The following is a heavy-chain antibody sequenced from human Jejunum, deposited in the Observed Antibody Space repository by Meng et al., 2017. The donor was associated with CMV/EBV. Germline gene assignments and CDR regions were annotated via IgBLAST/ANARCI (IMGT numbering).Heavy chain of an antibody. Sequence: QVHVVQSGAEVNKPXSSVKVXCKTSGGSFSTHTFSWVRQAPGQGLEWRGGLIAVFDKTKAAPRFQDRVTFTADESTSTAYMELSSLTFDDTAVYFCARGRRNEPLFDDWGQGTLVTVSS. CDR2: LIAVFDKT. J-gene: IGHJ4*02. CDR3: ARGRRNEPLFDD. V-gene: IGHV1-69*13. D-gene: IGHD1-14*01. CDR1: GGSFSTHT.